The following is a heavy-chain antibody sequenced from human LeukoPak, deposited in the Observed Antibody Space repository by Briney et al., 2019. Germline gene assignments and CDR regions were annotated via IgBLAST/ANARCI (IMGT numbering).Heavy chain of an antibody. CDR2: FYSGGST. CDR1: GFTVSSNY. CDR3: AKDQAIFGVVITELDY. D-gene: IGHD3-3*01. V-gene: IGHV3-53*05. Sequence: LSGGSLRLSCAVSGFTVSSNYMSWVRQAPGKELEWVSVFYSGGSTHYADSVKGRFTISRDNSKNTMYLEMNSLRAEDTAVYYCAKDQAIFGVVITELDYWGQGTLVTVSP. J-gene: IGHJ4*02.